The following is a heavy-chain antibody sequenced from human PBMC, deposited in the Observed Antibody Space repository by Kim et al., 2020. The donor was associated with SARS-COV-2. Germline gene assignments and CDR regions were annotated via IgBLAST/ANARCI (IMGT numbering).Heavy chain of an antibody. CDR2: IYYSGST. D-gene: IGHD6-13*01. CDR3: ARQRLLFSRIAAAVPHWFDP. V-gene: IGHV4-39*07. CDR1: GGSISSSSYY. Sequence: SETLSLTCTVSGGSISSSSYYWGWIRQPPGKGLEWIGSIYYSGSTYYNPSLKSRVTISVDTSKNQFSLKLSSVTAADTAVYYCARQRLLFSRIAAAVPHWFDPWGQGTLVTVSS. J-gene: IGHJ5*02.